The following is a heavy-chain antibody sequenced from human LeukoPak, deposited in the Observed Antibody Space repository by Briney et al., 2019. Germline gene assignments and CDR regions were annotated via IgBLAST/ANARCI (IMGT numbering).Heavy chain of an antibody. J-gene: IGHJ4*02. CDR2: ISYHGSNK. V-gene: IGHV3-30*04. D-gene: IGHD3/OR15-3a*01. CDR3: ARSPERLGQGYLDS. Sequence: PGGSLRLSCAASGFTFSSYSMHWVRQAPGKGLEWLTLISYHGSNKDYTDSVRGRFTISRDNSKNTVFLQMNSLRTEDTAVYFCARSPERLGQGYLDSWGQGTLVTVSS. CDR1: GFTFSSYS.